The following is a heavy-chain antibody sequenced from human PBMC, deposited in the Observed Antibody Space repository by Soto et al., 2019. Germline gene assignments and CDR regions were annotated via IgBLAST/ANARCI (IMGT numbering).Heavy chain of an antibody. CDR3: ARAGDYGDYGCGY. CDR2: IYYSGRT. V-gene: IGHV4-59*12. Sequence: QVQLQESGPGLVKPSETLSLTCTVSGGSISRYYWSWIRQPPGKGREWIGYIYYSGRTNYNPSLQSRVTISLDTSKNQFSHKLSSVTAADTAVYYCARAGDYGDYGCGYWGQGTLVTVSS. J-gene: IGHJ4*02. D-gene: IGHD4-17*01. CDR1: GGSISRYY.